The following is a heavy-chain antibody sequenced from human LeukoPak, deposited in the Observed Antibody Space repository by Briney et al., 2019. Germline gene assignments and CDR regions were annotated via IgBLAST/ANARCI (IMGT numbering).Heavy chain of an antibody. CDR1: GFTFSGHW. CDR3: AKDGSGFYLYNYVDV. V-gene: IGHV3-7*01. J-gene: IGHJ6*03. D-gene: IGHD6-25*01. CDR2: IKQDGSET. Sequence: GGSLRLSCVASGFTFSGHWMTWVRQAPGKGLDWVANIKQDGSETYYVDSVKGRFTISRDNAKITVYLQMNSLRAEDTAVYYCAKDGSGFYLYNYVDVCGKGTRSPSL.